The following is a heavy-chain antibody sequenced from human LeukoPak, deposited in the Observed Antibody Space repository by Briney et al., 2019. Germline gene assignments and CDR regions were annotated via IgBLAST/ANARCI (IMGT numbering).Heavy chain of an antibody. CDR1: GFTFRMYW. CDR2: IKPDGSAA. Sequence: GGSLRLSCTDSGFTFRMYWMSWVRQAPAKGLEWLASIKPDGSAAIYVDSMKGRFTISRDNAKNSLYLQMNSLTVEDTAVYYCATHSDWRFDFWGQGTLVTVSS. CDR3: ATHSDWRFDF. V-gene: IGHV3-7*01. D-gene: IGHD6-19*01. J-gene: IGHJ4*02.